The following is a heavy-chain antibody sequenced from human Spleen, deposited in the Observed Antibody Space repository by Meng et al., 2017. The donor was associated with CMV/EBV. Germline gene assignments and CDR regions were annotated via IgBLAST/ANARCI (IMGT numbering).Heavy chain of an antibody. Sequence: SGYPFTGYYIHWVRQAPGQPLEWLGILSPSGTSTTYARRVQGRVTMTGDTSTSTVYMELRSLRSEDTAFYYCAREDCRGGSCYPSYWGQGTLVTVSS. CDR3: AREDCRGGSCYPSY. CDR1: GYPFTGYY. V-gene: IGHV1-46*01. D-gene: IGHD2-15*01. CDR2: LSPSGTST. J-gene: IGHJ4*02.